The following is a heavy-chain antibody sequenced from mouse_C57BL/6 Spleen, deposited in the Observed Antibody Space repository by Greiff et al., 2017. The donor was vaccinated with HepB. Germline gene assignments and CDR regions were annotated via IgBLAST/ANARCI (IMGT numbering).Heavy chain of an antibody. D-gene: IGHD1-1*01. J-gene: IGHJ3*01. CDR3: ARNPYYGSSYGFAY. Sequence: EVQGVESGGGLVKPGGSLKLSCAASGFTFSDYGMHWVRQAPEKGLEWVAYISSGSSTIYYADTVKGRFTISRDNAKNTLFLQMTSLRSEDTAMYYCARNPYYGSSYGFAYWGQGTLVTVSA. CDR2: ISSGSSTI. V-gene: IGHV5-17*01. CDR1: GFTFSDYG.